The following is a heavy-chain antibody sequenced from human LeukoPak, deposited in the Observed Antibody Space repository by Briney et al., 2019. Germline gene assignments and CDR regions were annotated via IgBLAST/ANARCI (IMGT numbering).Heavy chain of an antibody. V-gene: IGHV3-23*01. CDR3: ARHLDSSGWYYFDY. J-gene: IGHJ4*02. Sequence: GGSLRLSCAASGFTFSIYAMSWVRQAPGKGLEWVSAISGSGGSTYYADSVKGRFTISRDNSKNTLYLQMNSLRAEDTAVYYCARHLDSSGWYYFDYWGQGTLVTVSS. CDR1: GFTFSIYA. CDR2: ISGSGGST. D-gene: IGHD6-19*01.